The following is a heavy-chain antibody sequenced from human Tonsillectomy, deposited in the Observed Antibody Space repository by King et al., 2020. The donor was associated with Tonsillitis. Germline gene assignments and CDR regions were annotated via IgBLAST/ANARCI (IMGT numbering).Heavy chain of an antibody. V-gene: IGHV3-33*05. J-gene: IGHJ3*02. CDR2: ISDDGNNK. Sequence: HVQLVESGGGVVQPGRSLRLSCATSGFTFSSFGMHWVRQAPGKGLEWVAVISDDGNNKFYADSVKGRFTISRDNSDNTLYLQINSLRAEDTAVYYCARDWGGGDPIYAFDIWGQGTMVTVSS. CDR3: ARDWGGGDPIYAFDI. D-gene: IGHD2-21*02. CDR1: GFTFSSFG.